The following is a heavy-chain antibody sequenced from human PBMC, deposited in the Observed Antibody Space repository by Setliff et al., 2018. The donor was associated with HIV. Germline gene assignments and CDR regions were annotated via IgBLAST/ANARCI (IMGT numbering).Heavy chain of an antibody. J-gene: IGHJ1*01. CDR1: GYTLTELS. CDR3: ARERLGRSGFEYLQH. D-gene: IGHD3-22*01. V-gene: IGHV1-24*01. Sequence: ASVKVSCKVSGYTLTELSMHWVRQAPGKGLEWMGSFDPEDGETTYAQKFQGRVTMTEDTSTDTAYMELSSLRSEDTAVYYCARERLGRSGFEYLQHWGQGTLVTVSS. CDR2: FDPEDGET.